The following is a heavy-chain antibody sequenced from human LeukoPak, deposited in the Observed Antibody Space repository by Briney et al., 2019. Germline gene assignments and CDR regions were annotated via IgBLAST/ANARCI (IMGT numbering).Heavy chain of an antibody. Sequence: SETLSLTCTVSGGSISSYYWSWIRQPPGKGLEWIGYIYYSGSNNYNPSLKSRVTISVDTSKNQFSLKLSSVTAADTAVYYCARRGSGYDYEGYYFDYWGQGTLVTVSS. CDR3: ARRGSGYDYEGYYFDY. J-gene: IGHJ4*02. CDR2: IYYSGSN. CDR1: GGSISSYY. D-gene: IGHD5-12*01. V-gene: IGHV4-59*08.